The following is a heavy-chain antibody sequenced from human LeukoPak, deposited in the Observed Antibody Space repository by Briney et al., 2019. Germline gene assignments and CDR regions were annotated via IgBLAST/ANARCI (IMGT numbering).Heavy chain of an antibody. V-gene: IGHV1-18*01. CDR3: ATEYYYDSSGYYYPGY. CDR2: ISAYNGNT. D-gene: IGHD3-22*01. CDR1: GYTSTSYG. J-gene: IGHJ4*02. Sequence: GASVKVSCKASGYTSTSYGISWVRQAPGQGLEWMGWISAYNGNTNYAQKLQGRVTMTTDTSTSTAYMELRSLRSDDTAVYYCATEYYYDSSGYYYPGYWGQGTLVTVSS.